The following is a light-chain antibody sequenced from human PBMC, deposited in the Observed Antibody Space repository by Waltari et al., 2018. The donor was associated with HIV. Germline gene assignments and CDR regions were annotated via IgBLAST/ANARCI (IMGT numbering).Light chain of an antibody. CDR2: GVK. J-gene: IGLJ2*01. V-gene: IGLV2-14*03. CDR1: NSDIGASDY. CDR3: ASLSHTLALVV. Sequence: QSALSQPASVSGSPGQSITLSCNGTNSDIGASDYVSWYQKFQDRAPRLLIYGVKNRPSAVHTLFSGATAAYSASLTLSGLQLADEAYFYCASLSHTLALVVFGGVTHLTVL.